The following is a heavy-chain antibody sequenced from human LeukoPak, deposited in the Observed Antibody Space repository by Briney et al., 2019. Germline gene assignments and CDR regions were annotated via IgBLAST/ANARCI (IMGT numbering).Heavy chain of an antibody. D-gene: IGHD3-10*01. Sequence: ASVKVSCKASGYTFTGYYMHWVRQAPGQGHEWMGWINPNSGGTNYAQKFQGRVTMTRDTSISTAYMELSRLRSDDTAVYYCARAPLWFGEFGFDPWGQGTLVTVSS. V-gene: IGHV1-2*02. CDR1: GYTFTGYY. CDR2: INPNSGGT. CDR3: ARAPLWFGEFGFDP. J-gene: IGHJ5*02.